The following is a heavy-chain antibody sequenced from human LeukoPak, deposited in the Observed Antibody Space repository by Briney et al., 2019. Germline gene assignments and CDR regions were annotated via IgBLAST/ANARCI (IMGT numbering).Heavy chain of an antibody. CDR1: GFTFSNAW. CDR3: AKRDGYDFWSGYLPFDY. V-gene: IGHV3-23*01. Sequence: GGSLRLSRGASGFTFSNAWMSWVRQAPGKGLEWVSAISGSGGSTYYADSVKGQFTISRDNSKNTLYLQMNSLRAEDTAVYYCAKRDGYDFWSGYLPFDYWGQGTLVTVSS. CDR2: ISGSGGST. J-gene: IGHJ4*02. D-gene: IGHD3-3*01.